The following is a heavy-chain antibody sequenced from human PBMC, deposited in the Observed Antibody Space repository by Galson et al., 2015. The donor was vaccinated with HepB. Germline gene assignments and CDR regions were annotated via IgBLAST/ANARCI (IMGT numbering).Heavy chain of an antibody. CDR2: IRSEANSYAT. CDR1: GFAFSGSA. CDR3: TTHDYGDYVGKTAFDY. V-gene: IGHV3-73*01. J-gene: IGHJ4*02. Sequence: SLRLSCAASGFAFSGSAMHWVRQASGKGLEWVGRIRSEANSYATAYAASVKGRFTISRDDSKNTAYLQMNSLKTEDTAVYYCTTHDYGDYVGKTAFDYWGQGTLVTVSS. D-gene: IGHD4-17*01.